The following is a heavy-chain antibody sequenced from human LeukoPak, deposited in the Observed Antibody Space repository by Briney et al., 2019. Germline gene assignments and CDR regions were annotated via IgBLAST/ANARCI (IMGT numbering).Heavy chain of an antibody. V-gene: IGHV3-30*04. CDR3: AKVHDYGGNWGDP. CDR2: ISYDGSNK. CDR1: GFTFSSYA. Sequence: GGSLRLSCAASGFTFSSYAMHWVRQAPGKGLEWVAVISYDGSNKYYADSVKGRFTISRDNSKNTLYLQMNSLRAEDTAVYYCAKVHDYGGNWGDPWGQGTLVTVSS. J-gene: IGHJ5*02. D-gene: IGHD4-23*01.